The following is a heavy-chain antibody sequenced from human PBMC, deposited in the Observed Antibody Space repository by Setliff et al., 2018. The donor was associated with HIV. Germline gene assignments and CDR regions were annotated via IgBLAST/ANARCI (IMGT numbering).Heavy chain of an antibody. D-gene: IGHD3-10*01. CDR1: GYVFTSYW. V-gene: IGHV5-51*01. Sequence: PGESLKISCKTSGYVFTSYWIGWVRQTPGKGLEWVGTIYPGNSDTRYSPSFQGQVTISADQSTSTTYLHWSSLKASDTAMYYCTRHSGSSPIAYFGMDVWGQGTTVTV. CDR2: IYPGNSDT. CDR3: TRHSGSSPIAYFGMDV. J-gene: IGHJ6*02.